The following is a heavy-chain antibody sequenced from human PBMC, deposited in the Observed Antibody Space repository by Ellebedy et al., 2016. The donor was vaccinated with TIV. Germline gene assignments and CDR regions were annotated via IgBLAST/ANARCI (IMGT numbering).Heavy chain of an antibody. CDR3: ARDHPGGNWFDP. CDR2: SDPEDGET. Sequence: ASVKVSXXVSGYTLTELSMHWVRQAPGKGLEWMGGSDPEDGETIYAQKFQGRVTMTEDTSTDTAYMELSSLRSEDTAVYYCARDHPGGNWFDPWGQGTLVTVSS. CDR1: GYTLTELS. V-gene: IGHV1-24*01. D-gene: IGHD3-16*01. J-gene: IGHJ5*02.